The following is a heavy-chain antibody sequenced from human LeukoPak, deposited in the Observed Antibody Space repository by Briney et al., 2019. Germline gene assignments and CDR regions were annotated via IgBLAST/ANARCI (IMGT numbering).Heavy chain of an antibody. CDR2: IYYSGST. Sequence: SETLSLTCTVSGGSISSGDYYWSRIRQPPGRGLEWIGYIYYSGSTNYNLSLKSRVTISVDTSKNQFSLKLSSVTAADTAVYYCAGYDFWSGYFPHWGQGTLVTVSS. V-gene: IGHV4-61*08. CDR1: GGSISSGDYY. CDR3: AGYDFWSGYFPH. J-gene: IGHJ4*02. D-gene: IGHD3-3*01.